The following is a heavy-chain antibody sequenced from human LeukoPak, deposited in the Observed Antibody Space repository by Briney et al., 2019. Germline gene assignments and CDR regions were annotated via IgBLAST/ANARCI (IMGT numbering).Heavy chain of an antibody. CDR2: IYPNSGAT. Sequence: ASVKVSCKASGYTFTGYYMHWVRQAPGKGLEGMRYIYPNSGATKYAQTFQGRVTMTRDTSISTAYMELSGLRSDDTAVYYCGTLLSNGPFDYWGQGSLVAVSS. V-gene: IGHV1-2*02. CDR1: GYTFTGYY. CDR3: GTLLSNGPFDY. J-gene: IGHJ4*02.